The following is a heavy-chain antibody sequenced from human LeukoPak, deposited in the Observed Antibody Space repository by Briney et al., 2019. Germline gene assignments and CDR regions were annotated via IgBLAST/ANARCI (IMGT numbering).Heavy chain of an antibody. CDR1: GGSISTYY. D-gene: IGHD3-9*01. V-gene: IGHV4-59*12. CDR2: IYYSGST. Sequence: SSETLSLTCTVSGGSISTYYWSWIRQPPGKGLEWIGYIYYSGSTNYNPSLKSRVTISMDYSKNQFSLKLTSVTAADTAIYYCGKTDIYFNPIDYWGPGSLVTVSS. J-gene: IGHJ4*02. CDR3: GKTDIYFNPIDY.